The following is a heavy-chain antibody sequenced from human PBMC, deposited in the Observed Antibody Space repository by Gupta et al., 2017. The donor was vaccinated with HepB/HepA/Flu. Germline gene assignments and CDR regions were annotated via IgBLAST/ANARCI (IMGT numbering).Heavy chain of an antibody. J-gene: IGHJ4*02. CDR1: GFPFSSYT. Sequence: EVQLVESGGGLVKPGGSLRLSCAASGFPFSSYTMNWVRQAPGKGLEWVSFISSGSGYIYYADSVKGRFTISRDNAKNSVYLQMNSLRAEDTAVYYCARVPSGYTTNWNIDYWGQGTLVTVSS. CDR3: ARVPSGYTTNWNIDY. D-gene: IGHD1-1*01. CDR2: ISSGSGYI. V-gene: IGHV3-21*06.